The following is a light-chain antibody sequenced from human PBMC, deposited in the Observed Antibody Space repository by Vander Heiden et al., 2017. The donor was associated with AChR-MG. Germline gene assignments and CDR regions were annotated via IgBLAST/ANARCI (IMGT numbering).Light chain of an antibody. CDR3: VAWDDSLRGYYV. Sequence: HSVLTQPPSASGTPGQRVTISLSGRSSNIGINCVSCSPPLPGTAPKLLIYSNDQRPSGVPDRFSGSKSGSSASLAISGLRSEDEADYYCVAWDDSLRGYYVFGTGTKVTVL. CDR1: SSNIGINC. V-gene: IGLV1-47*02. CDR2: SND. J-gene: IGLJ1*01.